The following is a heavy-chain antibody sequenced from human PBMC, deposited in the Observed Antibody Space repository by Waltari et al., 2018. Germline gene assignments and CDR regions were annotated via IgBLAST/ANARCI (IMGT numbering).Heavy chain of an antibody. CDR3: ARDPRWAVTKDYFDF. V-gene: IGHV1-2*02. CDR2: ISPNSGVT. D-gene: IGHD4-17*01. CDR1: GYSFNGYY. J-gene: IGHJ4*02. Sequence: QVQLVQSGAEVKKPGASVKVSCKASGYSFNGYYIHWVRQAPGQGLEWMGWISPNSGVTNYAQNFQARVTMTRDTSISTAYLELSRLTSDDTAIYYCARDPRWAVTKDYFDFWGQGTLVTVSS.